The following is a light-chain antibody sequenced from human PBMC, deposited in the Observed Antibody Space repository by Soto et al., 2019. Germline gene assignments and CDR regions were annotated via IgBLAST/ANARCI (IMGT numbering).Light chain of an antibody. CDR1: SSNIGAGYD. CDR2: GNS. Sequence: QSVLTQPPSVSGAPGQRVTISCTGSSSNIGAGYDVHWYQQVPGRAPKVFIYGNSNRPSGVPDRFSGSKSGTSASLAITGLQAEDEADYYCQSYDSSLSVVFGGGTKLTVL. CDR3: QSYDSSLSVV. J-gene: IGLJ2*01. V-gene: IGLV1-40*01.